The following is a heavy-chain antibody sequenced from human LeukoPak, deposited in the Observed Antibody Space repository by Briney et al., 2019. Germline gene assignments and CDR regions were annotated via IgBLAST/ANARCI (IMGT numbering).Heavy chain of an antibody. V-gene: IGHV4-4*07. J-gene: IGHJ5*02. CDR3: ARDPYDSSGYYSWFDP. Sequence: SETLSLTCTVSGGSISSYYWSWIRQPAGKGLEWIGRIYTSGSTNYNPSLKSRVTMSVDTSKNQFSLKLSSVTAADTAVYYCARDPYDSSGYYSWFDPWGQGTPVTVSS. CDR1: GGSISSYY. D-gene: IGHD3-22*01. CDR2: IYTSGST.